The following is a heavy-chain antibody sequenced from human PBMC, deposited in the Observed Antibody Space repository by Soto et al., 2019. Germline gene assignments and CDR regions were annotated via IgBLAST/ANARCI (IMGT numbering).Heavy chain of an antibody. CDR2: ISGSGGST. D-gene: IGHD6-19*01. CDR1: GFSFGDYA. Sequence: EVQLVESGGGLVQPGRSLRLSCAASGFSFGDYAMHWVRQAPGKGLEWVSGISGSGGSTYYADSVKGRFTISRDNSKNTLYLQMNSLRAEDTAVYYCAKVLPAVAGGFDYWGQGTLVTVSS. CDR3: AKVLPAVAGGFDY. V-gene: IGHV3-23*04. J-gene: IGHJ4*02.